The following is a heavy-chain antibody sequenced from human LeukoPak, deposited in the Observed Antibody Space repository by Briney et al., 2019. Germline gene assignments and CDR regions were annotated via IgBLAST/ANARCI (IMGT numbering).Heavy chain of an antibody. Sequence: SETLSLTCTVSGGSISSHYWSWIRQPAGKGLEWIGRIYTSGSTNYNPSLKSRVTMSVDTSKNQFSLKLSSVTAADTAVYYCARGTSYSNPLDYWGQGTLVTVSS. J-gene: IGHJ4*02. CDR2: IYTSGST. V-gene: IGHV4-4*07. D-gene: IGHD2-2*01. CDR3: ARGTSYSNPLDY. CDR1: GGSISSHY.